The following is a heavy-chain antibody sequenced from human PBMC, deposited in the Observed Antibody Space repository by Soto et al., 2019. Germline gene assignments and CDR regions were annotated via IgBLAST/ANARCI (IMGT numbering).Heavy chain of an antibody. Sequence: GRSLRLSCAASGFTFSSYRMNWVRQAPGKGLEWVSSISSSSSYIYYADSVKGRFTISRDNAKNSLYLQMNSLRAEDTAVYYCASAAMDDNCGEGTLVTVSS. V-gene: IGHV3-21*01. J-gene: IGHJ4*02. D-gene: IGHD2-2*01. CDR2: ISSSSSYI. CDR3: ASAAMDDN. CDR1: GFTFSSYR.